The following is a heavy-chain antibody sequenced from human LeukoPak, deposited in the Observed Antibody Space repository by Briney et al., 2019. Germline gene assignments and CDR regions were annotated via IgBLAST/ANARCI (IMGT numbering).Heavy chain of an antibody. CDR3: AKGSLDY. J-gene: IGHJ4*02. CDR2: ITSRGSA. CDR1: TSTFSNYA. Sequence: GGSLRLSCAASTSTFSNYAMSWVRQAPGKGLDWVSAITSRGSAYYGDSVKGRFTISRDNSKNTLYLQMNSLRAEDTAVYYCAKGSLDYWGQGTLVTVSS. V-gene: IGHV3-23*01.